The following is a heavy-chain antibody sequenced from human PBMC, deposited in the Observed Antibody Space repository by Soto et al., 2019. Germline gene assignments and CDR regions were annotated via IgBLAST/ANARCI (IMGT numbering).Heavy chain of an antibody. Sequence: QVPLVQSGAEVKKPGASVKVSCKASGYTFTSYGISWVRQAPGQGLEWMGWISAYNGNTNYAQKLQGRVTMTTDTSTSTAYMELRSLRSDDTAVYYCARFVVPAAIRYYHYYMDVWGKGTTVTVSS. CDR3: ARFVVPAAIRYYHYYMDV. D-gene: IGHD2-2*01. J-gene: IGHJ6*03. CDR2: ISAYNGNT. CDR1: GYTFTSYG. V-gene: IGHV1-18*01.